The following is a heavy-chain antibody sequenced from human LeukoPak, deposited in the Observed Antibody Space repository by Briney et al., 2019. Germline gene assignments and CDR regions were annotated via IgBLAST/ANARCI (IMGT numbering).Heavy chain of an antibody. V-gene: IGHV5-51*01. J-gene: IGHJ4*02. CDR2: IYPGDSDI. CDR1: GSSFNNYW. CDR3: ASCIAAPGTFDY. Sequence: GAPLHISGKGSGSSFNNYWIGWVRQMRGKGLEWMGIIYPGDSDIRYYPSFQGQVTISADKSISTAYLQWSSLKGSDTAMYYCASCIAAPGTFDYWGQGTLVTVSS. D-gene: IGHD6-13*01.